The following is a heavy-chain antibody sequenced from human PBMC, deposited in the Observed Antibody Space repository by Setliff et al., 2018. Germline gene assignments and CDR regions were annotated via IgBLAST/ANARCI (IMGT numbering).Heavy chain of an antibody. CDR3: ARAHTWSLPNDNSGYPGWFDP. Sequence: SETLSLTCNVSGGSISSRTYYWSWIRQPAGKGLEWIGHIYTSWSTNYNPSLKSRLTISVDTSKNHVSLKLSSVTAADTAVYYCARAHTWSLPNDNSGYPGWFDPWGQGTLVTVSS. V-gene: IGHV4-61*09. CDR2: IYTSWST. J-gene: IGHJ5*02. CDR1: GGSISSRTYY. D-gene: IGHD3-22*01.